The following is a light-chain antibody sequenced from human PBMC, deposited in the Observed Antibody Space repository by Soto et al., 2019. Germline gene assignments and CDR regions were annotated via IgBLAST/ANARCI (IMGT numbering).Light chain of an antibody. J-gene: IGLJ2*01. V-gene: IGLV1-40*01. CDR2: GNN. Sequence: QSVLTQPPSVSGAPGQRVTISCTGSSSNIGASYDVHWYQQTPGTAPKLLIYGNNNRPSGVPDRFSGSKSGTPASLAITGLQSEDETDYYCQSYDSSLSAVVFGGGTKLTVL. CDR1: SSNIGASYD. CDR3: QSYDSSLSAVV.